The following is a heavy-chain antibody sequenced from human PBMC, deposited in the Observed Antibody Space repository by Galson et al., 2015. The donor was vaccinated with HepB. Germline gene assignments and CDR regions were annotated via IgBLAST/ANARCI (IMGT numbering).Heavy chain of an antibody. CDR2: TIPILGSP. J-gene: IGHJ4*02. Sequence: SVKVSCKASGGTFSSYTISWVRQAPGQGLEWMGRTIPILGSPIYAQNFQGRVTITADKSTGTAHMELTSLKLEDTAVYYCASQQGYGSKNRFDYWGQGTLVTVSS. CDR1: GGTFSSYT. D-gene: IGHD5-18*01. V-gene: IGHV1-69*08. CDR3: ASQQGYGSKNRFDY.